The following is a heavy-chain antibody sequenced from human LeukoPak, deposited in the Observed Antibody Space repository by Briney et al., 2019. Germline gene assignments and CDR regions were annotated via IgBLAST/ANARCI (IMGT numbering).Heavy chain of an antibody. D-gene: IGHD5-12*01. CDR2: INPNSGGT. J-gene: IGHJ6*02. V-gene: IGHV1-2*02. CDR1: GYTFTGYY. CDR3: ARVPLRLNIVSTHYYYYYGMDV. Sequence: GASVKVSCKASGYTFTGYYMHWVRQAPGQGLEWMGWINPNSGGTNYAQKFQGRVTMTRDTSISTAYMELSRLRSDDTAVYYCARVPLRLNIVSTHYYYYYGMDVWGQGTTVTVSS.